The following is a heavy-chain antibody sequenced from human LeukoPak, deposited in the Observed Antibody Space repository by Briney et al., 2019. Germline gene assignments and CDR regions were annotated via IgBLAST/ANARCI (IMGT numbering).Heavy chain of an antibody. CDR2: MSSSSSYT. CDR1: GFTFSDYY. J-gene: IGHJ4*02. D-gene: IGHD2-15*01. CDR3: AKYEYCSGGSCYVEGFDY. Sequence: GGSLRLSCAASGFTFSDYYMSWIRQAPGKGPEWVSYMSSSSSYTNYADSVKGRFTISRDNATNSLYLQMNSLRAEDTAVYYCAKYEYCSGGSCYVEGFDYWGQGTLVTVSS. V-gene: IGHV3-11*06.